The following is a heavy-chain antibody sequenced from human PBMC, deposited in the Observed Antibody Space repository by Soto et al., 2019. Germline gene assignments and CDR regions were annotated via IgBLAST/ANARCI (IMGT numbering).Heavy chain of an antibody. D-gene: IGHD3-22*01. CDR1: GGSISSSNW. CDR2: IFHSGTT. Sequence: QVQLQESGPGLVRPSVTLSLTCTVSGGSISSSNWWTWVRQPPGKGLEWIGEIFHSGTTNYNPSLKSRVTISVDKSKNQFSLKVNSVTAADTAVYYCARGVYGNSGYIIGFFDNWGQGTLVTVSS. J-gene: IGHJ4*02. V-gene: IGHV4-4*02. CDR3: ARGVYGNSGYIIGFFDN.